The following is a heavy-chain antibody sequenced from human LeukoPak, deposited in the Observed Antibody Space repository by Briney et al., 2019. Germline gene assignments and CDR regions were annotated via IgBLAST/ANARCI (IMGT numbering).Heavy chain of an antibody. CDR2: ISGSGGST. J-gene: IGHJ4*02. Sequence: PGGSLRLSCAASGFTFSSYAMSWVRQAPGKGLEWVSAISGSGGSTYYADSVKGRFTISRDNSKNTLYLQMNSLRAEDTAVYYCAKEGRITMIVVVPYYFDYWGRGTLVTVSS. D-gene: IGHD3-22*01. CDR1: GFTFSSYA. V-gene: IGHV3-23*01. CDR3: AKEGRITMIVVVPYYFDY.